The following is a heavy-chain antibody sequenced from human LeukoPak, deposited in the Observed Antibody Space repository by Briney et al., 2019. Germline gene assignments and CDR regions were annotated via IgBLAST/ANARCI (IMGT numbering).Heavy chain of an antibody. V-gene: IGHV3-21*01. J-gene: IGHJ4*02. D-gene: IGHD5-18*01. CDR2: ISSSSSYI. CDR1: GFTFSSYS. Sequence: GGSLRLSCAASGFTFSSYSMNWVRQAPGKGLEWVSSISSSSSYIYYADSVKGRFTISRDNAKNSLYLQMNSLRAEDTAVYYCXXXXXXSYGAIGVDYWGQGTLVTVSS. CDR3: XXXXXXSYGAIGVDY.